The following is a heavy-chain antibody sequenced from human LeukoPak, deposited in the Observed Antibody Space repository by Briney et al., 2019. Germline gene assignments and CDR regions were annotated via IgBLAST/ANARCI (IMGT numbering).Heavy chain of an antibody. V-gene: IGHV4-34*01. Sequence: PSETLSLSCAVYGGSFSGYYWSWIRQPPGKGLEWIGEINHSGSTNYNPSLKSRVTISVDTSKNQFSLKLSSVTAADTAVYYCATCYDYGDYRNWFDPWGQGTLVTVSS. D-gene: IGHD4-17*01. CDR2: INHSGST. CDR3: ATCYDYGDYRNWFDP. J-gene: IGHJ5*02. CDR1: GGSFSGYY.